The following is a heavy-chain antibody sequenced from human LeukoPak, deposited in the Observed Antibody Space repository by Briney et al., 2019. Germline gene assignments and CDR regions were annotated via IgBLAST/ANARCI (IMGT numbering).Heavy chain of an antibody. Sequence: GGSLRLSCAASGFTFSNAWMSWVRQAPGKGLEWVGRIKSKAAGGTTDYAAPVQGRLTISRDDSGNTLYLQMNSLKTEDAAVYYCIVGGSYYTYWGQGTLVTVSS. V-gene: IGHV3-15*01. CDR1: GFTFSNAW. J-gene: IGHJ4*02. CDR2: IKSKAAGGTT. D-gene: IGHD3-10*01. CDR3: IVGGSYYTY.